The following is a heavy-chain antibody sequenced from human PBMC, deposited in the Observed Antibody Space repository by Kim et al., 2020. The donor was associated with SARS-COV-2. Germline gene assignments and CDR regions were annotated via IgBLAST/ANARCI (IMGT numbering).Heavy chain of an antibody. CDR2: ST. V-gene: IGHV3-23*01. Sequence: STHAEDPVKGRFTISRDNSNNTLYLLMNSLRAEDTAVYYCATGLPYFDSWGQGTLVTVSS. J-gene: IGHJ4*02. D-gene: IGHD5-12*01. CDR3: ATGLPYFDS.